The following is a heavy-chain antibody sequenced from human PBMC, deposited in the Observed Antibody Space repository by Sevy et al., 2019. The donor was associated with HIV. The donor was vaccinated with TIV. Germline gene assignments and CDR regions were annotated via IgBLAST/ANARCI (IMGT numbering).Heavy chain of an antibody. Sequence: ASVKVSCKASGYTFTSYYMHWVRQAPGQGLEWMGIINPSGGSTSYAQKFQGRVTMTRDTSTSTVYMELSSLRSEDTAVYYCARDYYGSGTLLWYYYYYMDVWGKGTTVTVSS. CDR2: INPSGGST. CDR3: ARDYYGSGTLLWYYYYYMDV. V-gene: IGHV1-46*01. J-gene: IGHJ6*03. D-gene: IGHD3-10*01. CDR1: GYTFTSYY.